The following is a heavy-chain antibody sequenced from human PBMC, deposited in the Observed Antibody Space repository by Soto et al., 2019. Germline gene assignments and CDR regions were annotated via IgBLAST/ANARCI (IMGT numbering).Heavy chain of an antibody. CDR2: ISRDGGTK. CDR1: GFTVSTYG. J-gene: IGHJ6*02. V-gene: IGHV3-30*03. D-gene: IGHD3-9*01. CDR3: ARFALGLRYFDWSPGYYYGMDV. Sequence: GESLKISCAVSGFTVSTYGMHWVRQAPGKGLEWVAVISRDGGTKYYADSVKGRFTISRDNAKNSLYLQINSLRAEDTAVYYCARFALGLRYFDWSPGYYYGMDVWGQGTTVTVSS.